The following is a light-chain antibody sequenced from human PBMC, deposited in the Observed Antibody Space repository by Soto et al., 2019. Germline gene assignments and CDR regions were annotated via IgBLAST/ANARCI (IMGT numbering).Light chain of an antibody. CDR2: GAS. V-gene: IGKV3-20*01. CDR3: QQYRT. CDR1: QSVSSSS. J-gene: IGKJ1*01. Sequence: EIALTQSPGTLSLSPGETAILSCRASQSVSSSSLAWYQQKPGQAPRLLIYGASSRATGIPDRFSGSGSGTDFTLTISRLEPEDFAVYYCQQYRTFGQGTKVDIK.